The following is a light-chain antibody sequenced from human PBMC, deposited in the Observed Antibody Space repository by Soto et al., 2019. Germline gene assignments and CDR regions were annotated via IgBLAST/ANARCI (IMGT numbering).Light chain of an antibody. J-gene: IGLJ1*01. CDR1: SSNIGSNT. V-gene: IGLV1-44*01. CDR3: AAWDDSLNGYV. Sequence: QSVLTQPPSASGTPGQRVTISCSGSSSNIGSNTVNWYQQLPGTAPKLLIYSNNQRPSGVPDRFSGSKSGTSASLAISGLQSEDDADYYCAAWDDSLNGYVFGTGTKLIVL. CDR2: SNN.